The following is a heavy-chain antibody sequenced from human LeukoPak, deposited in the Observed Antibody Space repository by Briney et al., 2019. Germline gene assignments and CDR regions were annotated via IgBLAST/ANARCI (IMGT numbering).Heavy chain of an antibody. CDR3: ARGARYYDYVWGSYRKNYMDV. J-gene: IGHJ6*03. Sequence: SETLSLTCAVYGGSFSGYYWSWIRQPPGKGLEWIGEINHSGSTNYNPSLKSRVTISVDTSKNQFPLKLSSVTAADTAVYYCARGARYYDYVWGSYRKNYMDVWGKGTTVTVSS. V-gene: IGHV4-34*01. CDR2: INHSGST. CDR1: GGSFSGYY. D-gene: IGHD3-16*02.